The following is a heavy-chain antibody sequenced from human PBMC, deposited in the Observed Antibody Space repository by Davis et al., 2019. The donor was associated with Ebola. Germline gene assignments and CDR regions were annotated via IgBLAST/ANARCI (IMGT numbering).Heavy chain of an antibody. D-gene: IGHD4-17*01. CDR2: INHSGST. J-gene: IGHJ4*02. CDR3: ARTDYGDFTGGYYFDY. CDR1: GGSFSGYY. V-gene: IGHV4-34*01. Sequence: MPSETLSLTCAVYGGSFSGYYWSWIRQPPGKGLEWIGEINHSGSTKYNPSLKSRVTISVDTSKNQFSLKLSSVTAADTAVYYCARTDYGDFTGGYYFDYWGQGTLVTVSS.